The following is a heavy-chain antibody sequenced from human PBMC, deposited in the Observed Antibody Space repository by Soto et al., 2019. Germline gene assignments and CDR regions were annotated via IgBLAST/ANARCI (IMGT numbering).Heavy chain of an antibody. CDR2: ISYDGSNK. J-gene: IGHJ6*02. CDR1: GFTLRSYG. V-gene: IGHV3-30*03. D-gene: IGHD5-18*01. Sequence: PGGSLRLSCAASGFTLRSYGMHWVRQAPGKGLEWLAVISYDGSNKYYADSVKGRFTISRDNSKNTLYLQMNSLRAEDTAVYYCARDRGYSYGSHYYYYGMDVWGQGTTVTVSS. CDR3: ARDRGYSYGSHYYYYGMDV.